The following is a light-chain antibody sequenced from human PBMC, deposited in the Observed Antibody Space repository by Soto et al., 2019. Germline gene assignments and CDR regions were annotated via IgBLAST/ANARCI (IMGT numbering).Light chain of an antibody. CDR2: KAS. CDR3: QQYNNWPPIT. J-gene: IGKJ5*01. V-gene: IGKV1-5*03. CDR1: QTISSW. Sequence: DIHMTQSPCTLSASVGDRVTITCRASQTISSWLAWYQQKPGKAPKLLIYKASTLKSGVPSRFSGSGSGTEFTLTISSLQSEDFAVYYCQQYNNWPPITFGQGTRLEIK.